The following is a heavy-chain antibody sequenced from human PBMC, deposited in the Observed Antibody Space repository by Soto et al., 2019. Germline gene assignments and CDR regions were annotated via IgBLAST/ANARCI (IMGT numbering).Heavy chain of an antibody. J-gene: IGHJ6*02. CDR3: ARDGHGMDV. CDR2: IFFTGSA. CDR1: PGSVSTGRYD. V-gene: IGHV4-61*01. Sequence: SQTLSLTGTVSPGSVSTGRYDCIWIRQPPGKGLEWIGKIFFTGSAHYNPSLRNRVTMSVDTSKDQFSLTLTSVTAADTAVYYCARDGHGMDVWGQGTTVTGSS.